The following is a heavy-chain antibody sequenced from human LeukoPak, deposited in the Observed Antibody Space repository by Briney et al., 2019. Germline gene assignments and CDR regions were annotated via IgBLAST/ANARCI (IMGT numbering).Heavy chain of an antibody. V-gene: IGHV1-24*01. CDR2: FDPEDGET. CDR3: ATAEVQLERLWAPVPSNNHYYYMDV. D-gene: IGHD1-1*01. Sequence: ASVKVSCKVSGYTLTELSMHWVRQAPGEGLEWMGGFDPEDGETIYAQKFQGRVTMTEDTSTDTAYMELSSLRSEDTAVYYCATAEVQLERLWAPVPSNNHYYYMDVWGKGTTVTVSS. CDR1: GYTLTELS. J-gene: IGHJ6*03.